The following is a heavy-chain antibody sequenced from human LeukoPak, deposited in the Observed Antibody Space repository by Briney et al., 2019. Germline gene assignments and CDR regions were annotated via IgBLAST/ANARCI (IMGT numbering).Heavy chain of an antibody. CDR3: ASESDYDYVWGSYRHGRFDP. CDR2: INHSGST. J-gene: IGHJ5*02. CDR1: GGSFSGYY. Sequence: SETLSLTCAVYGGSFSGYYWSWIRQPPGKGLEWIGEINHSGSTNYNPSLKSRVTISVDTSKNQFSLKLSSVTAADTAVYYCASESDYDYVWGSYRHGRFDPWGQGTLVTVSS. D-gene: IGHD3-16*02. V-gene: IGHV4-34*01.